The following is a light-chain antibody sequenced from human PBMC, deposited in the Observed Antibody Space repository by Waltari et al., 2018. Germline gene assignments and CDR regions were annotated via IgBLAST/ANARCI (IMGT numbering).Light chain of an antibody. Sequence: QSVLTQPPSVSAAPGQKVTISCSGSSSNIGNSYVSRYHQLPGAAPNLLIYDNNRRPSGVPVRVSASKSGTSATLGSTGLQIGDEADYYCATWDNSLTDVVFGGGTKLTVL. CDR3: ATWDNSLTDVV. J-gene: IGLJ2*01. CDR1: SSNIGNSY. CDR2: DNN. V-gene: IGLV1-51*01.